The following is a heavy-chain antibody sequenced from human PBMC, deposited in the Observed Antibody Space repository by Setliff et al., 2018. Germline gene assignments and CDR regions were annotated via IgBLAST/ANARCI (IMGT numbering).Heavy chain of an antibody. V-gene: IGHV3-23*01. CDR1: GCTFSSDG. CDR2: IRDSGRST. Sequence: RPARASSGCTFSSDGMSWVRQAPGKGLVWVSGIRDSGRSTYYADSVRGRFTISRDNARNSLYLEMNSLRADDTAVYYCARSGSYRVDYWGQGTLVTVSS. J-gene: IGHJ4*02. D-gene: IGHD1-26*01. CDR3: ARSGSYRVDY.